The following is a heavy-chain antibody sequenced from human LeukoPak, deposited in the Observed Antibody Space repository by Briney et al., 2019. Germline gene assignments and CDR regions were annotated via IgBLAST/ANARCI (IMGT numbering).Heavy chain of an antibody. Sequence: ASVKVSCKVSGYTLTELSMHWVRQALGKGLEWMGGFDPEDGETIYAQNFQGRVTMTEDTSTDTAYMELNNPTSEDTAVYYCVRFAAGPDPYYPWGQGTLVTVSS. CDR2: FDPEDGET. V-gene: IGHV1-24*01. CDR1: GYTLTELS. J-gene: IGHJ5*02. D-gene: IGHD6-25*01. CDR3: VRFAAGPDPYYP.